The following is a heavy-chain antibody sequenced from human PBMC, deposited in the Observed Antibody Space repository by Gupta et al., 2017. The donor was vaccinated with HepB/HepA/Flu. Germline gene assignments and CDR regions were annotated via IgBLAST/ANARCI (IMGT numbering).Heavy chain of an antibody. J-gene: IGHJ4*02. CDR1: GFTVSSYW. Sequence: EVQLAVSGGGFVQPGGSVRPSCVAAGFTVSSYWMHWVRQAPGKGLVWVSRMNQHGSVINYADSVKGRFTISRDNTKNALYLQMNSLRAEDTAIYFCSRDTFGPYDYWGQGTLVTVSS. CDR3: SRDTFGPYDY. V-gene: IGHV3-74*01. CDR2: MNQHGSVI. D-gene: IGHD2/OR15-2a*01.